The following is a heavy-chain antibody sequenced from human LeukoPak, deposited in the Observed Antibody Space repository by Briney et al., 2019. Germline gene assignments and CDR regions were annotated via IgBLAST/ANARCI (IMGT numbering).Heavy chain of an antibody. D-gene: IGHD6-6*01. CDR3: AREIAARPIFDY. V-gene: IGHV4-34*01. Sequence: SETLSLTCAVSGGSFSVHYWSWIRQPPGKGLEWIGEINQSGSTTFNPSLKSRVTASVDTSKNQFSLKLSSVTAADTAVYYCAREIAARPIFDYWGQGTLVTVSS. CDR2: INQSGST. CDR1: GGSFSVHY. J-gene: IGHJ4*02.